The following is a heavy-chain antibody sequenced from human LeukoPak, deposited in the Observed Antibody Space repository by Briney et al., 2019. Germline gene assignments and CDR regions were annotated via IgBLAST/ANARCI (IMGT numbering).Heavy chain of an antibody. V-gene: IGHV4-61*09. CDR3: ARGPYSYDSSGAFDI. Sequence: SQTLSLTCTVSGGSISSGSYDWYWIRQPAGKGLEWIGHIYTSGSSNYSPSLKSRVTISVDTSKNQFSLKLSSVTAADTAVYFCARGPYSYDSSGAFDIWGQGTMVTVSS. J-gene: IGHJ3*02. CDR1: GGSISSGSYD. D-gene: IGHD3-22*01. CDR2: IYTSGSS.